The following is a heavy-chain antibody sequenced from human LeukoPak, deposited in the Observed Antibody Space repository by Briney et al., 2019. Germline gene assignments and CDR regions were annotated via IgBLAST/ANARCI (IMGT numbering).Heavy chain of an antibody. V-gene: IGHV4-4*07. CDR2: IDTGGST. Sequence: SETLSLTCTVSGGSISSYYWSWIRQPAGKGLEWIGCIDTGGSTNYNPSLKSRVTISVDTSKYQFSLKLSSVTAADTAVYYCARGMGDFSAFDYWGQGTLVTVSS. CDR1: GGSISSYY. J-gene: IGHJ4*02. CDR3: ARGMGDFSAFDY. D-gene: IGHD3-16*02.